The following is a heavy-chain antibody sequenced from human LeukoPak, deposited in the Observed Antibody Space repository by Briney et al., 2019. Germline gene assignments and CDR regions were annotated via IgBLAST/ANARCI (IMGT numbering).Heavy chain of an antibody. CDR2: IRSKGTGGTT. V-gene: IGHV3-49*03. CDR1: GFTFGDYA. CDR3: SRFFDQ. Sequence: GGSLRLSCTASGFTFGDYAMIWFRQAPGKGLEWVGLIRSKGTGGTTEYAAAVKGRFTISRDDSKTIAYLQMNSLKTEDTAMYYCSRFFDQWGQGTLVTVSS. J-gene: IGHJ4*02.